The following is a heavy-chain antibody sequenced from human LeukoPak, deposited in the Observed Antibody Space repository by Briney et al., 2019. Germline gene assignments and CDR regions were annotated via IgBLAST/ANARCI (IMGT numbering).Heavy chain of an antibody. V-gene: IGHV4-4*07. CDR2: IYTSGST. Sequence: SETLSLTCTVSGGSISSYYWSWIRQPAGKGLEWIGRIYTSGSTNYNPSLKSRVTISADTSRSHFSLKLSSATAADTAVYYCARGERLGPDFWGQGTLVTVSS. J-gene: IGHJ4*02. D-gene: IGHD1-1*01. CDR3: ARGERLGPDF. CDR1: GGSISSYY.